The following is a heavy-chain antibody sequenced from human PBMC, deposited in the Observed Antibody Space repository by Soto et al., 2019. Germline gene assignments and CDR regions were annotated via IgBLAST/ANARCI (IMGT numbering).Heavy chain of an antibody. J-gene: IGHJ1*01. CDR3: ARVQAVAGPPLFQH. V-gene: IGHV1-3*01. D-gene: IGHD6-19*01. Sequence: QVQLVQSGAEVKKPGASVKVSCKASGYTFTSYAMHWVRQAPGQRLEWMGWINAGNGNTKYSQKFQGRVTITRDTSASTVYMELSSLRSEDTAVYYCARVQAVAGPPLFQHWGQGTRVTVSS. CDR2: INAGNGNT. CDR1: GYTFTSYA.